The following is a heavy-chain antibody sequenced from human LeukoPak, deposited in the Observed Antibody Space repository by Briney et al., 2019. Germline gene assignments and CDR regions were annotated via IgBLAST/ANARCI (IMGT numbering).Heavy chain of an antibody. CDR2: INHSGST. CDR1: GGSFSSYY. V-gene: IGHV4-34*01. Sequence: SETLSLTCAVYGGSFSSYYWSWIRQPPGKGLEWIGEINHSGSTNYNPSLRSRVTISVDTSKNQFSLKLSSVTAADTAVYYCARHQHSGSYYVGAFDIWGQGTMVTVSS. J-gene: IGHJ3*02. CDR3: ARHQHSGSYYVGAFDI. D-gene: IGHD1-26*01.